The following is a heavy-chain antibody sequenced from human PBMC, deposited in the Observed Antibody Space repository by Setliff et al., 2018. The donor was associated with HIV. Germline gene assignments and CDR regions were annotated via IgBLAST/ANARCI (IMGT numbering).Heavy chain of an antibody. Sequence: GGSLRLSCAASGFNFSSHTMSWVRQAPGKGLEWVSSLSGHTMTTYYAGSVKGRSTISRDVSNNTLYFQMNSLRAEDTAIYFCAKNDDILTGFANWGQGTLVTVSS. CDR1: GFNFSSHT. D-gene: IGHD3-9*01. CDR3: AKNDDILTGFAN. CDR2: LSGHTMTT. J-gene: IGHJ4*02. V-gene: IGHV3-23*01.